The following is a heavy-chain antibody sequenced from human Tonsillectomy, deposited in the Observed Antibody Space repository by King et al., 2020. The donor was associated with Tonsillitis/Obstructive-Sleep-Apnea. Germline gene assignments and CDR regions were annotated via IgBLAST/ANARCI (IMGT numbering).Heavy chain of an antibody. D-gene: IGHD6-19*01. Sequence: VQLVESGGGLVQPGGSLKISCAASVFTFSVSAMHWVRQASWKGLEGVGRIRSKGNIYATAYAASVKGRFTLSRDDSKNTAYLQMNSLKTEDTAVYYCTTTGIAVAGTYAFDIWGQGTMVTVSS. CDR2: IRSKGNIYAT. V-gene: IGHV3-73*01. J-gene: IGHJ3*02. CDR3: TTTGIAVAGTYAFDI. CDR1: VFTFSVSA.